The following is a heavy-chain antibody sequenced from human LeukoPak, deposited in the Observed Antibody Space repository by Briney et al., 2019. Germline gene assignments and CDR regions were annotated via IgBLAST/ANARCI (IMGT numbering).Heavy chain of an antibody. CDR2: ISGSGGST. CDR3: AKPYYDILTGYWPFDY. D-gene: IGHD3-9*01. CDR1: GFTFSSYA. J-gene: IGHJ4*02. Sequence: GGSLRFSCAASGFTFSSYAMSWVRQAPGKGLEWVSAISGSGGSTYYADSVKGRFPISRDNSKNTLYLQMNSLRAEDTAVYYCAKPYYDILTGYWPFDYWGQGTLVTVSS. V-gene: IGHV3-23*01.